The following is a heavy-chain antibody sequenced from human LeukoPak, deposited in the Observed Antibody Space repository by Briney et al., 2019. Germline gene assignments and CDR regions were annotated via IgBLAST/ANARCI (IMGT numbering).Heavy chain of an antibody. D-gene: IGHD2-15*01. CDR1: GFTFGDYA. Sequence: AGGSLRLSCTASGFTFGDYAMSWVSQAPGKGLEWVGFIRSKAYGGTTEYAASVKGRFTISRDDSKSIAYLQMNSLKTEDTAVYYCTRVGYCSGGSCYSFAFDIWGQGTMVTVSS. CDR3: TRVGYCSGGSCYSFAFDI. V-gene: IGHV3-49*04. CDR2: IRSKAYGGTT. J-gene: IGHJ3*02.